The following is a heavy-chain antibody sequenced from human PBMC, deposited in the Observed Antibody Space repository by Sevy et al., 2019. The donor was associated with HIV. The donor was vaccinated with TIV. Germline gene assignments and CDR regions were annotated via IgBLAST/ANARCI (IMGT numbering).Heavy chain of an antibody. Sequence: ASVKVSCKASGYTFTSYDINWVRQATGQGLEWMGWMNPNSGNTDYAQKFQGRVTMTRDTSINTAYMELSSLRSEDTAVYCCARAGGLVDQGSDYWGQGTLVTVSS. CDR3: ARAGGLVDQGSDY. CDR2: MNPNSGNT. J-gene: IGHJ4*02. D-gene: IGHD3-16*01. V-gene: IGHV1-8*01. CDR1: GYTFTSYD.